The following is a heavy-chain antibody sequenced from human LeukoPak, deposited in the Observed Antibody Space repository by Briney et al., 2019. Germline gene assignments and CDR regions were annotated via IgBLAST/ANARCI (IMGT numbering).Heavy chain of an antibody. CDR3: ARENISPGIAAPSDYYYYHMDV. D-gene: IGHD6-13*01. Sequence: VASVKVSCKASGYTFTSYYMHWVRQAPGQGLEWMGIINPSGGSTSYAQKFQGRVTMTRDTSTSTAYMELSSLRSEDTAVYYCARENISPGIAAPSDYYYYHMDVWGKGTTVTVSS. CDR1: GYTFTSYY. J-gene: IGHJ6*03. V-gene: IGHV1-46*01. CDR2: INPSGGST.